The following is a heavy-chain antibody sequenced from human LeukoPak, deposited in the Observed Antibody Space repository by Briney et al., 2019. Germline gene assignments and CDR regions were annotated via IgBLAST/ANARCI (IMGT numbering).Heavy chain of an antibody. Sequence: GASVKVSCKASGGTFSSYAISWVRQAPGQGLEWMGGIIPIFGTANYARKFQGRVTITTDESTSTAYMELSSLRSEDTAVYYCALGYYDSSGYYYPLDYWGQGTLVTVSS. CDR3: ALGYYDSSGYYYPLDY. V-gene: IGHV1-69*05. J-gene: IGHJ4*02. CDR2: IIPIFGTA. D-gene: IGHD3-22*01. CDR1: GGTFSSYA.